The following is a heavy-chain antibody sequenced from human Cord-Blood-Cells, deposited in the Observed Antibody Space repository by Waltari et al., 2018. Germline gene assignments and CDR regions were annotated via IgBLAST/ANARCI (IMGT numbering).Heavy chain of an antibody. Sequence: QLQLQESGPGLVKPSETLSLTCTVSGGSISSSSYYWGWIRQHPGKGLEWIGGIYYSGSTYYNPSLKSRVTISVDTSKNQFSLKLSSVTAADTAVYYCARHGLVVTTLTTFDYWGQGTLVTVSS. CDR1: GGSISSSSYY. CDR3: ARHGLVVTTLTTFDY. D-gene: IGHD5-12*01. CDR2: IYYSGST. J-gene: IGHJ4*02. V-gene: IGHV4-39*01.